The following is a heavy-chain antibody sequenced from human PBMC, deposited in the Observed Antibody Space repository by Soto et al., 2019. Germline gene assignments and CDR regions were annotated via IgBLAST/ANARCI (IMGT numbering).Heavy chain of an antibody. Sequence: VQLVESGGGLVQPGGSLRLSCAASGFTFSGYTMSWIRQAPGKGLEWVSYITSSGSNTFDAESVKGRFTISRDNTMNLLYLQMNSLSAEDTAVYYCARRGTISSAHHFDHWGQGTLVTVSS. CDR2: ITSSGSNT. V-gene: IGHV3-11*01. D-gene: IGHD6-6*01. CDR1: GFTFSGYT. J-gene: IGHJ4*02. CDR3: ARRGTISSAHHFDH.